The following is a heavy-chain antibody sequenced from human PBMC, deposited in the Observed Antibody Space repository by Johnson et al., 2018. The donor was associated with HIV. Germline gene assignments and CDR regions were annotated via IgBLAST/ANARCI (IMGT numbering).Heavy chain of an antibody. CDR2: TRNKANSYTT. CDR3: ARDTSGEGRAFDI. D-gene: IGHD3-10*01. J-gene: IGHJ3*02. V-gene: IGHV3-72*01. CDR1: GFTFSDHY. Sequence: VQLVESGGGLVQPGGSLRLSCAASGFTFSDHYMDWVRQAPGKGLEWVGRTRNKANSYTTEYAASVKGTFTISRDDSKNSLYLQMNSLRAEDTAVYYCARDTSGEGRAFDIWGRGTMVTVSS.